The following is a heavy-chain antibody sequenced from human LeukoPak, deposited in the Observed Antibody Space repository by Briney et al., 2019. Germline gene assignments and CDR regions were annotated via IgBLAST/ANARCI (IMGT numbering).Heavy chain of an antibody. CDR2: IRGDGSMT. Sequence: PGGSLRLSCAASEFTFSAYWMHWFRQAPGKGLVWVSRIRGDGSMTNYADSVKGRFTISRDNAKNTLYLQMNSLRLEDTAVYYCARENLAAAADYWGQGTVVTVSS. CDR3: ARENLAAAADY. V-gene: IGHV3-74*01. J-gene: IGHJ4*02. D-gene: IGHD6-25*01. CDR1: EFTFSAYW.